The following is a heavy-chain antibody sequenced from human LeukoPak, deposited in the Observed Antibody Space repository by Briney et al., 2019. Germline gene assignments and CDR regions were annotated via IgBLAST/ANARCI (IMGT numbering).Heavy chain of an antibody. J-gene: IGHJ4*02. V-gene: IGHV1-3*01. D-gene: IGHD1-26*01. CDR3: ARAKWERPFDY. CDR1: GYTFTSYA. CDR2: INAGNGNT. Sequence: GASVKVSCKASGYTFTSYAMHWVRQAPGQRLEWMGWINAGNGNTKYSQKFQGRVTITRDTSASTACMELSSLRSEDTAVYYCARAKWERPFDYWGQGTLVTVSS.